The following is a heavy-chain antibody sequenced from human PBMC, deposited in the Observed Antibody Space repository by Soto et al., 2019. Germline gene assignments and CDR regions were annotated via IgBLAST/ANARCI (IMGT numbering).Heavy chain of an antibody. J-gene: IGHJ6*02. V-gene: IGHV1-69*01. CDR3: ARVDYDSTYGFYYYGLDV. CDR2: IIPILNTA. D-gene: IGHD3-10*01. CDR1: GGTFSSYS. Sequence: QVHLVQSGAEVKKPGSSVRVSCKTSGGTFSSYSFTWVRQAPGQGLEWMGEIIPILNTANFAQKFQSRVTTTADEATSTVYMDLSSLSHDDTDVYYCARVDYDSTYGFYYYGLDVWGQGTTVTVSS.